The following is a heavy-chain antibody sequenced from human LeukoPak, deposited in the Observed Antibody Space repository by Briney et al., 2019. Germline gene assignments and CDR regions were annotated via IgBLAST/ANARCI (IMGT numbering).Heavy chain of an antibody. CDR2: IYHSGST. CDR1: GYSISSGYY. CDR3: ARGITIFGGYFDY. Sequence: PSETLSLTCTVSGYSISSGYYWGWIRQPPGKGLEWIGSIYHSGSTYYNPSLKSRVTISVDTSKNQFSLKLSSVTAADTAVYYCARGITIFGGYFDYWGQGTLVTVSS. J-gene: IGHJ4*02. D-gene: IGHD3-3*01. V-gene: IGHV4-38-2*02.